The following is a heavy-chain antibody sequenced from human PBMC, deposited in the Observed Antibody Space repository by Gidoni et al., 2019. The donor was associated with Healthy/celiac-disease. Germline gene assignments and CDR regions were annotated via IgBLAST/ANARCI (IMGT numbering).Heavy chain of an antibody. D-gene: IGHD2-2*01. CDR1: GGSISSYY. CDR2: IYYSGST. V-gene: IGHV4-59*01. CDR3: ARADLGYCSSTSCRDWFDP. Sequence: QVQLQASGPGLVKPSETLSLTCTVSGGSISSYYWSWIRQPPGKGLEWIGYIYYSGSTNYNPSLKSRVTISVDTSKNQFSLKLSSVTAADTAVYYCARADLGYCSSTSCRDWFDPWGQGTLVTVSS. J-gene: IGHJ5*02.